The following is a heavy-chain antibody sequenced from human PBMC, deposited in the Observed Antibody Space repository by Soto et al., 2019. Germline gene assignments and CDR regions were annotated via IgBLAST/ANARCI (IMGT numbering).Heavy chain of an antibody. J-gene: IGHJ4*02. CDR3: ARGVAESSGYYSGFDY. Sequence: PSETLSLTCAVYGGSFSGYYWSWIRQPPGKGLEWIGEINHSGSTNYNPSLKSRVTISVDTSKNQFSPKLSSVTAADTAVYYCARGVAESSGYYSGFDYWGQGTLVTVSS. D-gene: IGHD3-22*01. CDR1: GGSFSGYY. CDR2: INHSGST. V-gene: IGHV4-34*01.